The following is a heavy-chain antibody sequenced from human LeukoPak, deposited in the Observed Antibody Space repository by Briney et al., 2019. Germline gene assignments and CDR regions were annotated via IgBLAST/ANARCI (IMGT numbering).Heavy chain of an antibody. J-gene: IGHJ4*02. Sequence: SETLSLTCTVSGGSISSYYWSWIRQPPGKGLEWIGNIDYSRDTNYNPSLRSRVTILVDKSRNQFSLKLNSVTAADTAVYYCARNGPHYYDKNGYLDSWGQGTLVTVSS. CDR2: IDYSRDT. D-gene: IGHD3-22*01. V-gene: IGHV4-59*03. CDR3: ARNGPHYYDKNGYLDS. CDR1: GGSISSYY.